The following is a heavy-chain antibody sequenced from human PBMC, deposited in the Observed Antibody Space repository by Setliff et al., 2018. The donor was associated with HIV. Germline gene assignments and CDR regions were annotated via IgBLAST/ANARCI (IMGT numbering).Heavy chain of an antibody. CDR3: AREGQWLDMGDAFDI. Sequence: GASVKVSCQASGYTFTSYAMHWVRQAPGQSLEWMGWINADNGNTKYSQKFQGRVTITRDTSASTAYVEMSSLSSEDTALYYCAREGQWLDMGDAFDIWGQGTMVTVSS. V-gene: IGHV1-3*01. CDR1: GYTFTSYA. J-gene: IGHJ3*02. CDR2: INADNGNT. D-gene: IGHD6-19*01.